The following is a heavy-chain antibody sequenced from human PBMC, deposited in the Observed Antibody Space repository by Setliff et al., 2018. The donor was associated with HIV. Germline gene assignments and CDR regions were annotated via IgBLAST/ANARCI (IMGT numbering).Heavy chain of an antibody. CDR3: ARKGSSSRSQEYYYDF. CDR2: IYYSGST. Sequence: PSETLSLTCTASGGSISSYYWSWIRQPPGKGLEWIGYIYYSGSTNYNPSLKSRVTISVDTSKNQFSLKLISVTALDTAVYYCARKGSSSRSQEYYYDFWGQGTLVTVSS. D-gene: IGHD6-13*01. CDR1: GGSISSYY. J-gene: IGHJ4*02. V-gene: IGHV4-59*12.